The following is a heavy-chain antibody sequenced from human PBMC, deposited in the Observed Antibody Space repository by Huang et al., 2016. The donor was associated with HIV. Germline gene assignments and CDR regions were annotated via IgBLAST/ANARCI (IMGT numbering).Heavy chain of an antibody. V-gene: IGHV5-51*03. D-gene: IGHD1-20*01. Sequence: EVQLVQSGAEVKKPGESLKISCKGSGYSFTNYWIAWVRQMPGKGLEWMGIIYPDDFDTRYSPSFQGQVTLSADKSINTAYLHWSSLKASDTAMYYCARSQSRVTAATFFYYMDVWGKGPRSPSP. CDR1: GYSFTNYW. CDR3: ARSQSRVTAATFFYYMDV. CDR2: IYPDDFDT. J-gene: IGHJ6*03.